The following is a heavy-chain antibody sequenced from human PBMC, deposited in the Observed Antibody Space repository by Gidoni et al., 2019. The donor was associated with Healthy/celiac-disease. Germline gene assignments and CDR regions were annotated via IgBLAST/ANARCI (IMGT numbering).Heavy chain of an antibody. V-gene: IGHV3-53*01. D-gene: IGHD4-17*01. J-gene: IGHJ6*03. CDR3: AREIPLDYGDYGAYYYYMDV. CDR2: IYSCGST. Sequence: EVQLVASGGGLIQPGGSLRLSCAASGFTVSSNYMSWVRQAPGQGLEWVSVIYSCGSTYYADSVKGRFTISRDNSKNTLYLQMNSLRAEDTAVYYCAREIPLDYGDYGAYYYYMDVWGKGTTVTVSS. CDR1: GFTVSSNY.